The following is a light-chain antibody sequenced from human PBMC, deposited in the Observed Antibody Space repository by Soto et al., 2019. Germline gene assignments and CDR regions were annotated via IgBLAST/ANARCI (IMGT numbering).Light chain of an antibody. CDR3: CSYAGSSTWV. V-gene: IGLV2-23*01. CDR2: DGN. Sequence: QSVLTQPASVSGSPGQSITISCTGTSSDVGSYSLVSWYQQHPGKAPKLMIYDGNKRPSGVSNRFSGSKSGNTASLTISGLRAEDEADYYCCSYAGSSTWVFGTGTKVTVL. CDR1: SSDVGSYSL. J-gene: IGLJ1*01.